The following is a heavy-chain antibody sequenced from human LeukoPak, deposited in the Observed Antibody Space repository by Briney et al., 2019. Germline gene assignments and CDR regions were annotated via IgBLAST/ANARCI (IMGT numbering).Heavy chain of an antibody. J-gene: IGHJ4*02. CDR2: INAGNGNT. CDR1: GYTFTSYA. CDR3: ARVLRYFDWLIGY. D-gene: IGHD3-9*01. V-gene: IGHV1-3*01. Sequence: GASVKVSCKASGYTFTSYAMHWVSQAPGQRLEWMGWINAGNGNTKYSQKFQGRVTITRDTSASTAYMELSSLRSEDTAVYYCARVLRYFDWLIGYWGQGTLVTVSS.